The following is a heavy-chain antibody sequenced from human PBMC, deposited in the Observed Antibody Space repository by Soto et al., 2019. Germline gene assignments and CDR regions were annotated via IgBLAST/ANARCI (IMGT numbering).Heavy chain of an antibody. J-gene: IGHJ5*02. Sequence: SETLSLTCAVSGGSINSGGYSWTWIRQPPGKGLEWIGYIYHSGSNYYNPSLKSRVTISVDKSKNQFSLKLSSLTAADTAVYNCARCDYSSSSGFAPWGQGTLVTVYS. CDR1: GGSINSGGYS. D-gene: IGHD6-6*01. CDR3: ARCDYSSSSGFAP. V-gene: IGHV4-30-2*01. CDR2: IYHSGSN.